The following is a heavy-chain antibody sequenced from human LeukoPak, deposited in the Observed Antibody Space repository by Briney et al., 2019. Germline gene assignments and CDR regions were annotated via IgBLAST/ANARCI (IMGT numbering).Heavy chain of an antibody. CDR3: ARGLGSSWVGDY. CDR2: INHSGST. J-gene: IGHJ4*02. Sequence: KPSETLSLTCAVYGGSFSGYYWSWIRQPPGKGLEWVGEINHSGSTKYNPSLKSRVTISVETSKNQFSLKLSSVTAADTAVYYCARGLGSSWVGDYWGQGTLVTVSS. CDR1: GGSFSGYY. D-gene: IGHD6-13*01. V-gene: IGHV4-34*01.